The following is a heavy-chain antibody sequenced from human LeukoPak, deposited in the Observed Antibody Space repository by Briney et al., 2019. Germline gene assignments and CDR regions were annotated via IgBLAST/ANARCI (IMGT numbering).Heavy chain of an antibody. CDR1: GGSISSSSYY. CDR3: ARDNDQLGLDPFDY. J-gene: IGHJ4*02. CDR2: IYYSGTT. V-gene: IGHV4-39*07. D-gene: IGHD1-1*01. Sequence: SETLSLTCTVSGGSISSSSYYWGWIRQSPGTGLEWIGSIYYSGTTYYNPSLKSRVTISIDTSKNQFSLKLSSVTAADTAMYYCARDNDQLGLDPFDYWGQGTLVTVSS.